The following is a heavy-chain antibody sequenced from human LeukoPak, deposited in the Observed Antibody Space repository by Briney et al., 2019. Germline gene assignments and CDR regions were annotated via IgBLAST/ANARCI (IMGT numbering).Heavy chain of an antibody. CDR3: TRHRYGGGYNWFDP. CDR1: GYNFPNYW. J-gene: IGHJ5*02. CDR2: IYPGDSDT. Sequence: GESLKISCKASGYNFPNYWIAWVRQMPGKGLELMGIIYPGDSDTRYSPSFQGQVTISAGKSITTAYLQWSSLKASDSAMYYCTRHRYGGGYNWFDPRGQGTLVAVSS. D-gene: IGHD4-23*01. V-gene: IGHV5-51*01.